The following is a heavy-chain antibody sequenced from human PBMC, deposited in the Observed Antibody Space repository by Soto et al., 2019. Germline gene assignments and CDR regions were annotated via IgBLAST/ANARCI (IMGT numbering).Heavy chain of an antibody. V-gene: IGHV3-7*01. J-gene: IGHJ6*03. D-gene: IGHD3-10*01. CDR2: IKQDGSDK. Sequence: EVQLVESGGGLVQPGGSLRLSCAASGFTFSGYWMNWVRQAPGKGLEWVANIKQDGSDKYYVDSVKGRFTISRDNAKNSLYLQMNSLRADDTAVYYCANAGSGTYYYYYYMDVWGKGTTVTVSS. CDR3: ANAGSGTYYYYYYMDV. CDR1: GFTFSGYW.